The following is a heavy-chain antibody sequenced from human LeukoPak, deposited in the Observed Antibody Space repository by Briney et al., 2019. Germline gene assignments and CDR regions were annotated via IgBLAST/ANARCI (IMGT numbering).Heavy chain of an antibody. J-gene: IGHJ4*02. CDR3: ASDSSSARKGFDY. CDR2: IYYSGST. Sequence: SETLSLTCTVSGGSISSSSYYWGWIRQPPGKGLEWIGSIYYSGSTYYNPSLKSRVTISVDTSKNQLSLKLSSVTAADTAVYYCASDSSSARKGFDYWGQGTLVTVSS. V-gene: IGHV4-39*01. CDR1: GGSISSSSYY. D-gene: IGHD6-13*01.